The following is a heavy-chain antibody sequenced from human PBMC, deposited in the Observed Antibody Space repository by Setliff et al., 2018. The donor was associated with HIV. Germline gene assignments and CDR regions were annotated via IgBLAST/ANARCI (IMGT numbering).Heavy chain of an antibody. CDR2: ITSSGNYK. CDR1: GFTFSTYA. V-gene: IGHV3-21*01. J-gene: IGHJ6*03. CDR3: ARDQEYVIVVAASMNMPGYLHYYYMDV. D-gene: IGHD2-2*01. Sequence: PGGSLRLSCAASGFTFSTYAMHWVRQAPGKGLEWVSSITSSGNYKSYADSVQGRFTISRDNADNSLYLDMNSLRAEDTGVYYCARDQEYVIVVAASMNMPGYLHYYYMDVWGRVSTVTVSS.